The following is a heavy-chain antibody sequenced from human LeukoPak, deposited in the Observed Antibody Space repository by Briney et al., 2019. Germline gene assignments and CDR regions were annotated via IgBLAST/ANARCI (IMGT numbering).Heavy chain of an antibody. CDR2: ISSSGSTI. Sequence: QPGGSLRLSCAASGFTFSSYEMNWVRQAPGKGLEGVSYISSSGSTIYYADSVKGRFTISRDNAKNSLYLQMNSLRAEDTAVYYCARDRSVVTSPFDYWGQGTLVTVSS. J-gene: IGHJ4*02. D-gene: IGHD4-23*01. V-gene: IGHV3-48*03. CDR3: ARDRSVVTSPFDY. CDR1: GFTFSSYE.